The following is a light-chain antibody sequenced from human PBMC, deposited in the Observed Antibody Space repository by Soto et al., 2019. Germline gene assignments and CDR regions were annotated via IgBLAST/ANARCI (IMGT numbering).Light chain of an antibody. CDR2: SAS. CDR1: QDIGNF. Sequence: DIQLTQSPSFVSASVGDRVTITCRASQDIGNFLGWYQQKPGKAPKLLIYSASTLQSGVPSRFSGSGSAAEFSLTISSLQPEDFAAYFCQQLNNYPLTFGGGTKVEI. CDR3: QQLNNYPLT. J-gene: IGKJ4*01. V-gene: IGKV1-9*01.